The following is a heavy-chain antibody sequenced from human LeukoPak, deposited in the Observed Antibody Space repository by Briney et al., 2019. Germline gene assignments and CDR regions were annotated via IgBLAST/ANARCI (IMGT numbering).Heavy chain of an antibody. CDR1: GVSISSSNSY. Sequence: PSETLSLTCTVSGVSISSSNSYWGWIRQPPGKGLEWIGSIYYSGNTYYNASLKSQVSISIDTSKNQFSLRLTSVTAADTAVYYCARVTGYMTEDYFDYWGQGTLITVSS. D-gene: IGHD6-13*01. J-gene: IGHJ4*02. CDR2: IYYSGNT. CDR3: ARVTGYMTEDYFDY. V-gene: IGHV4-39*07.